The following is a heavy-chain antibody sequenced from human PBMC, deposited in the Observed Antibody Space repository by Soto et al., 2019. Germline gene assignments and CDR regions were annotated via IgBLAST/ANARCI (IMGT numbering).Heavy chain of an antibody. CDR2: INPRGGDS. D-gene: IGHD2-21*02. Sequence: QGQLVQSGAEMKTPGASVEVSCKASGYRFVDYYIHWVRQAPGQGLEWMGLINPRGGDSRYAQKFQCRVTVTMDTSTSTVYLDLRSLTSEDTAVYYCARVHCGGDCRPGEWFYYYGMDVWGQGTTVTVSS. CDR1: GYRFVDYY. V-gene: IGHV1-46*01. CDR3: ARVHCGGDCRPGEWFYYYGMDV. J-gene: IGHJ6*02.